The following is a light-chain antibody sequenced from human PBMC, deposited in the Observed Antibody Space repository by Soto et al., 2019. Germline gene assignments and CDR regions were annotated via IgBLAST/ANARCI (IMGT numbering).Light chain of an antibody. CDR1: SSDVGGYNY. V-gene: IGLV2-14*01. CDR3: SSYTSRSTLV. CDR2: DVS. Sequence: QSALTQPASVSGSPGQSITISCTGTSSDVGGYNYVSWYQQHPGKAPKLMIYDVSNRPSGVSNRFSGSKSGNTASLTISGLQAEDEADYSCSSYTSRSTLVFGGGTRSPS. J-gene: IGLJ2*01.